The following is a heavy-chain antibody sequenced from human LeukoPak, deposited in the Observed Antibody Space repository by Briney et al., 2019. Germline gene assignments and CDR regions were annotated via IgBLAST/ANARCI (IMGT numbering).Heavy chain of an antibody. CDR2: ISSSSSYI. D-gene: IGHD1-7*01. V-gene: IGHV3-21*01. CDR1: GFSFSTYW. J-gene: IGHJ4*02. CDR3: ARVAGTTAD. Sequence: GGSLRLSCAASGFSFSTYWMTWVRQAPGKGLEWVSSISSSSSYIYYADSVKGRFTISRDNAKNSLYLQMNSLRAEDTAVYYCARVAGTTADWGQGTLVTVSS.